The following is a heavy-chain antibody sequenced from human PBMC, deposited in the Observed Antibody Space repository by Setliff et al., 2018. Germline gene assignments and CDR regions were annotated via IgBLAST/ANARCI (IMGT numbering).Heavy chain of an antibody. D-gene: IGHD3-22*01. Sequence: PGGSLRLSCAASGFTFDSYGMHWVHQAPGKGLEWVAFIRFDGSTTTYADSVKGRFTISRDNGKNTVYLQMNSLRAEDTAMYYCVRGSAYSSGSFDCWGQGTLVTVSS. J-gene: IGHJ4*02. CDR3: VRGSAYSSGSFDC. V-gene: IGHV3-30*02. CDR2: IRFDGSTT. CDR1: GFTFDSYG.